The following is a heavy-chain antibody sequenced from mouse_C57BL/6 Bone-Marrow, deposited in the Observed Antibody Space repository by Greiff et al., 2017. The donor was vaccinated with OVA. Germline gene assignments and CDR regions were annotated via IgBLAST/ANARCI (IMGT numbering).Heavy chain of an antibody. CDR2: IYPSDSET. V-gene: IGHV1-61*01. J-gene: IGHJ2*01. CDR1: GYTFTSYW. Sequence: QVQLQQSGAELVRPGSSVKLSCKASGYTFTSYWMDWVKQRPGQGLEWIGNIYPSDSETHYNQKFKDKATLTVDTSSSPAYMQLRSMTAEDSAVYYCARHYSDYWGQGTTLTVSS. CDR3: ARHYSDY. D-gene: IGHD2-12*01.